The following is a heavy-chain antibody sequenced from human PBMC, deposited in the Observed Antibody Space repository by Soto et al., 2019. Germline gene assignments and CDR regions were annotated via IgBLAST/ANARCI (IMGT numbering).Heavy chain of an antibody. V-gene: IGHV3-30-3*01. J-gene: IGHJ4*02. CDR2: ISYDGSNK. CDR3: ARADIVVVPAARFDY. D-gene: IGHD2-2*01. Sequence: QVQLVESGGGVVQPGRSLRLSCAASGFTFSSYAMHWVRQAPGKGLEWVAVISYDGSNKYYADSVKGRFTISRDNSKNTLYLRMNSLRAEDTAVYYCARADIVVVPAARFDYWGQGTLVTVSS. CDR1: GFTFSSYA.